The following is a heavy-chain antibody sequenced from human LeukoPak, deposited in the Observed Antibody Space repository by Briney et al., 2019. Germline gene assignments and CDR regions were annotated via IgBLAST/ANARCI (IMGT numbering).Heavy chain of an antibody. CDR3: ARGDFWSGYPTY. D-gene: IGHD3-3*01. J-gene: IGHJ4*02. CDR1: GFTVSSNY. Sequence: GGSLRLSCAASGFTVSSNYMSWVRQAPGKGLEWVSVIYSGGSTYYADSVKGRFTISRDNSKNTLYLQMNSLRGEDTAVYYCARGDFWSGYPTYWGQGTLVTVSS. V-gene: IGHV3-53*01. CDR2: IYSGGST.